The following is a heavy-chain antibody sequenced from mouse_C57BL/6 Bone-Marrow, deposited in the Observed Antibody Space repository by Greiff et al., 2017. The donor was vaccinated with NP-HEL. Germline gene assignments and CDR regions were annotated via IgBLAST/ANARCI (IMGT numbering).Heavy chain of an antibody. Sequence: VQLQQSGPELVKPGASVKISCKASGYSFTSYYIHWVKQRPGQGLEWIGWIYPGSGNTKYNEKFKGKATLTADTSSSTAYMQLSSLTSEDSAVYYCAREGNYDYPWFAYWGQGTLVTVSA. D-gene: IGHD2-4*01. V-gene: IGHV1-66*01. J-gene: IGHJ3*01. CDR2: IYPGSGNT. CDR3: AREGNYDYPWFAY. CDR1: GYSFTSYY.